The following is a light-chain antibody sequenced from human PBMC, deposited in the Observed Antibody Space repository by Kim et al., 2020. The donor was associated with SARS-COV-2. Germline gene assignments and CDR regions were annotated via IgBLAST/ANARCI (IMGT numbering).Light chain of an antibody. CDR3: QQYGTSPPVR. Sequence: EIVLTQSPGSLSLSPGERATLSCRASQTVKSSYLAWYQQKPGQAPRLVIYGASSSATGIPDRFSDSGSGTDFTLSISRLEPEDFAVYYCQQYGTSPPVRFGGGTKVDIK. CDR1: QTVKSSY. V-gene: IGKV3-20*01. J-gene: IGKJ4*02. CDR2: GAS.